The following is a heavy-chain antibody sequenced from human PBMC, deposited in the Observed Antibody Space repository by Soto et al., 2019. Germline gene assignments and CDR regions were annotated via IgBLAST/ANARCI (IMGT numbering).Heavy chain of an antibody. D-gene: IGHD6-19*01. CDR1: GGSVSSRDYY. CDR2: VYFSGST. V-gene: IGHV4-61*08. CDR3: ARVASAVHFDY. J-gene: IGHJ4*01. Sequence: QVQLQESGPGLLKPSETLSLTCPVSGGSVSSRDYYWSWIRQPPGKGLEWIGFVYFSGSTNYNHSLQSRVTMSVDTSKNQFSLRLTSVTAADTALYYCARVASAVHFDYWGHGTLVTVSS.